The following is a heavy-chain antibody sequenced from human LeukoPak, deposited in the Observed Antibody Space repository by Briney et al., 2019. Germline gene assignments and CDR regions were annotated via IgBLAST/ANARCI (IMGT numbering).Heavy chain of an antibody. CDR2: INPVSGVT. V-gene: IGHV1-2*02. CDR1: GYTFTGYY. CDR3: ARPGFSGYDLGFDY. Sequence: GASVKVSCKASGYTFTGYYMHWVRQAPGQGLEWMVWINPVSGVTNYAQNFQGRVTMTRDTSINTAYMELNRLRSGDTAVYYCARPGFSGYDLGFDYWGQGTLVTVSS. J-gene: IGHJ4*02. D-gene: IGHD5-12*01.